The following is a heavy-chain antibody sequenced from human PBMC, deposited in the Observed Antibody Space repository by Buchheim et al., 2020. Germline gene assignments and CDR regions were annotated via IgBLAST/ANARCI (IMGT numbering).Heavy chain of an antibody. J-gene: IGHJ6*02. Sequence: QVQLMESGGGVVQPGRSLRLSCAASGFTFSSYAMHWVRQAPGKGLEWVAVISYDGSNKYYADSVKGRFTISRDNSKNTLYLQMNSLRAEDTAVYYCARDQDYGGNSGPEMVYYYYGMDVWGQGTT. D-gene: IGHD4-23*01. CDR1: GFTFSSYA. CDR2: ISYDGSNK. CDR3: ARDQDYGGNSGPEMVYYYYGMDV. V-gene: IGHV3-30*04.